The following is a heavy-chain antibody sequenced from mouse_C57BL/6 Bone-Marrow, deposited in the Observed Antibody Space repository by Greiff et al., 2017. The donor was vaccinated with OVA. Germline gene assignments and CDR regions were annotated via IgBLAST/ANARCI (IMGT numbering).Heavy chain of an antibody. CDR1: GYTFTSYW. D-gene: IGHD1-1*01. CDR2: IDPSDGYT. V-gene: IGHV1-69*01. J-gene: IGHJ1*03. CDR3: AREGGCGSLWYFDV. Sequence: VQLQQPGAELVMPGASVKLSCKASGYTFTSYWMHWVKQRPGQGLEWIGEIDPSDGYTNYNQKFKGKSTLTVDKSSSTAYMQLSSLTSEDSAVYDCAREGGCGSLWYFDVWGTGTTVTVSS.